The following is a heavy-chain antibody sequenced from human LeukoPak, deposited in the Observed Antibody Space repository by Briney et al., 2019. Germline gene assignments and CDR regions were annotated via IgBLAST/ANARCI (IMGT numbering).Heavy chain of an antibody. CDR1: GGSISSFY. D-gene: IGHD3-9*01. V-gene: IGHV4-4*07. Sequence: SETLSLTCTVSGGSISSFYWSWIRQPAGKGLEWIGRIYTSGSTNYNPSLKSRLTMSVNTSKNQFSLKLTSVTAADTAVYYCARMGYDISTGYYTVFDYWGQGTLVTVSS. CDR2: IYTSGST. J-gene: IGHJ4*02. CDR3: ARMGYDISTGYYTVFDY.